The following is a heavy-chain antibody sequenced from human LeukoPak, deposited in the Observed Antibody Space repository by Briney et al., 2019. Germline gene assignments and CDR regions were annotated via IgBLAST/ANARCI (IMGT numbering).Heavy chain of an antibody. CDR2: INPNSGAT. Sequence: ASVEVSCKASGYTFTDYYIHWLRQAPGEGLEWILWINPNSGATSVAQRFNGRVTTTRDTSISTVYLELSSLRPDDTAFYYCARHPNLDFWGQGTLVTVSS. J-gene: IGHJ4*02. CDR1: GYTFTDYY. CDR3: ARHPNLDF. V-gene: IGHV1-2*02.